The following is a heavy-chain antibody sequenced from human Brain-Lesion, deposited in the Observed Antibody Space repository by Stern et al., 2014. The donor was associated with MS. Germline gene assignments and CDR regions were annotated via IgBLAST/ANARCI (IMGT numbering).Heavy chain of an antibody. Sequence: QVQLVESGPGLVKPSQTLSLTCTVSGDSISGGGYYWRWIRQPPGKGLEWVGHISYSGNTYYNPSLKSRVTMSVDTSNNQFSLRLRSVTAADTAVYYCARRATYNEWKQIWGGWFDPWGQGTLVTVSS. D-gene: IGHD5-18*01. CDR2: ISYSGNT. V-gene: IGHV4-31*03. CDR3: ARRATYNEWKQIWGGWFDP. CDR1: GDSISGGGYY. J-gene: IGHJ5*02.